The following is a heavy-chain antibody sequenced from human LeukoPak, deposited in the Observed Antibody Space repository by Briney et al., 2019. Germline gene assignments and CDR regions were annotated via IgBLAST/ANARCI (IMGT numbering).Heavy chain of an antibody. Sequence: GGSLRLSCAASGFTFRDYWMHWVRQVPGKGLLWVSHINSDGSITDYADSAKGRFTISRDNARNTLSLQMDSLRVEDTAVYYCARNPTGDYDYWGQGALVTVSS. CDR2: INSDGSIT. CDR1: GFTFRDYW. D-gene: IGHD2-8*02. CDR3: ARNPTGDYDY. J-gene: IGHJ4*02. V-gene: IGHV3-74*01.